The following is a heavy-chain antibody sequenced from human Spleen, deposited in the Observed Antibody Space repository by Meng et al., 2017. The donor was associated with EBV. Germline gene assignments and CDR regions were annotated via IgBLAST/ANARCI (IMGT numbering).Heavy chain of an antibody. CDR3: ARGSYYYDGDALGAY. CDR2: VNHNGNT. D-gene: IGHD3-22*01. J-gene: IGHJ4*02. CDR1: GVSFSGWD. Sequence: LLMPQGTLPLPWAVFGVSFSGWDWTWIRKPPGKGLEWIWEVNHNGNTNYNPSLKSRVTISVDTSENQFSLKLSSVTAADTAVYYCARGSYYYDGDALGAYWGQGTLVTVSS. V-gene: IGHV4-34*01.